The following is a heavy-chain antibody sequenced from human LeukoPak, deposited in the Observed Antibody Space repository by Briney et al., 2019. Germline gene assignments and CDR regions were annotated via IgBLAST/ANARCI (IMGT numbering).Heavy chain of an antibody. CDR2: ISYDGSNK. CDR1: GFTFSSYG. D-gene: IGHD3-22*01. V-gene: IGHV3-30*18. CDR3: AKDFLNYYDSSGLDY. J-gene: IGHJ4*02. Sequence: GRSLRLSCAASGFTFSSYGMHWVRQAPGKGLEWVAVISYDGSNKYYADSVKGRFTISRDNSKNTLYLQMNSLRAEDTAVYYCAKDFLNYYDSSGLDYWGQGTLVTVSS.